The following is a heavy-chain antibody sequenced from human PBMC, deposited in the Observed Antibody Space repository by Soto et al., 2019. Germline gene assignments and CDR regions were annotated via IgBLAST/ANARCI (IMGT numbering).Heavy chain of an antibody. D-gene: IGHD4-4*01. Sequence: GGSLRLSCAASGFTFSSYAMHWVRQAPGKGLEWVTVISYDGSNKYYADSVKGRFTISRDNSKNTLYLQMNSLRAEDTAVYYCARGRYSNYPYYFDYWGQGTLVTVSS. V-gene: IGHV3-30-3*01. CDR3: ARGRYSNYPYYFDY. J-gene: IGHJ4*02. CDR1: GFTFSSYA. CDR2: ISYDGSNK.